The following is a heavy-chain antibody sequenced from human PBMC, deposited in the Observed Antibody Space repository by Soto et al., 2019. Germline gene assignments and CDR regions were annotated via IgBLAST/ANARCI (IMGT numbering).Heavy chain of an antibody. CDR2: IRSKASGGTT. CDR1: GFTFGDYA. V-gene: IGHV3-49*03. Sequence: EVQLVESGGDLVQPGRSLRLYCTASGFTFGDYAMSWFRPAPGKGLEWVGFIRSKASGGTTEYDASVKGRFTISRDDSQSIAYLQMNSLKTEDTAVYYCTRDKLGDRAFDVWGQGTIVTVSS. CDR3: TRDKLGDRAFDV. J-gene: IGHJ3*01. D-gene: IGHD1-7*01.